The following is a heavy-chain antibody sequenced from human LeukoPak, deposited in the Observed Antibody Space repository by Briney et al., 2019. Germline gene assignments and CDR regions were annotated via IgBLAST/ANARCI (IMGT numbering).Heavy chain of an antibody. D-gene: IGHD3-22*01. V-gene: IGHV1-2*02. Sequence: ASVRVSCKASGYTFTSYGISWVRQAPGQGLEWMGWINPNSGGTNYAQKFQGRVTMTRDTSISTAYMELGRLRSDDTAVYYCARAELHYYDSSGYYLNWGQGTLVTVSS. CDR3: ARAELHYYDSSGYYLN. J-gene: IGHJ4*02. CDR2: INPNSGGT. CDR1: GYTFTSYG.